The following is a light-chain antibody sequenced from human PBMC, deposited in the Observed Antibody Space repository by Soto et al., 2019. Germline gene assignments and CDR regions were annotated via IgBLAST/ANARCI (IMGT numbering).Light chain of an antibody. CDR3: NSYATGNTRV. J-gene: IGLJ1*01. V-gene: IGLV2-14*01. CDR2: EVS. Sequence: QSVLTRPASVSGSPGQSSTISCTGSSSDIGDYDYVSWYQQHPGKAPKVLISEVSNRPSGVSNRFSGSKSGNTASLTISGLQAEDEADYYCNSYATGNTRVFGTGTKVTVL. CDR1: SSDIGDYDY.